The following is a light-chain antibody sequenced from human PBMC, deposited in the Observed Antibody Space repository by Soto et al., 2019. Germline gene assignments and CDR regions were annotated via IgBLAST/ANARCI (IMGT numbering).Light chain of an antibody. CDR2: GAS. CDR3: QRYGRSPPIN. Sequence: EIVLTQSPGTLSLSPGERATLSCRSSQSISSNYLAWYQQKPGQAPRLLIYGASSRAPGIPDRFSGSGSGTTFTLTIRRLEPEDFAVYYCQRYGRSPPINCGQGTRREIK. CDR1: QSISSNY. V-gene: IGKV3-20*01. J-gene: IGKJ5*01.